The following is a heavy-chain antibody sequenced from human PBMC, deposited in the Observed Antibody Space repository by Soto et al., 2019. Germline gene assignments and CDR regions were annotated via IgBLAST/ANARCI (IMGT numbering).Heavy chain of an antibody. J-gene: IGHJ6*02. CDR2: INAGNGNT. CDR1: GYTFTSYA. V-gene: IGHV1-3*01. CDR3: ASTPGCSGGSCYSPWYYYGMDV. Sequence: ASVKVSCKASGYTFTSYAMHWVRQAPGQRLEWMGWINAGNGNTKYSQKFQGRVTITRDTSASTAYMELSSLRSEDTAEYYCASTPGCSGGSCYSPWYYYGMDVWGQGTTVTVSS. D-gene: IGHD2-15*01.